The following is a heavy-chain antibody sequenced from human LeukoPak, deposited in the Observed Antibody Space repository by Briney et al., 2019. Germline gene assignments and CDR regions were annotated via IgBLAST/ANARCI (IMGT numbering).Heavy chain of an antibody. CDR2: IFYSGRT. CDR3: ARGGDTAMVTWDY. D-gene: IGHD5-18*01. J-gene: IGHJ4*02. Sequence: PSETLSLTCAVSGGSISSYYWTWIRQPPGKGLEWIGYIFYSGRTNYNPSLKSRVTISIDTSKNQFSLQLSSVTAADTAVYYCARGGDTAMVTWDYWGQGTLVTVSS. CDR1: GGSISSYY. V-gene: IGHV4-59*01.